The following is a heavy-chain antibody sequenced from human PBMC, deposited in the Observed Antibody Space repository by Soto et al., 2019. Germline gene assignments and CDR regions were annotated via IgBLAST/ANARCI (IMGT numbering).Heavy chain of an antibody. D-gene: IGHD5-12*01. Sequence: PSETLSLTCTVSGGSISSGGYYWSWIRQHPGKGLEWIGYIYYSGSTYYNPSLKSRVTISVDTSKNQFSLKLSSVTAADTAVYYCARAFLGYSGYVGNWFDPWGQGTLVTVSS. CDR3: ARAFLGYSGYVGNWFDP. CDR2: IYYSGST. J-gene: IGHJ5*02. CDR1: GGSISSGGYY. V-gene: IGHV4-31*03.